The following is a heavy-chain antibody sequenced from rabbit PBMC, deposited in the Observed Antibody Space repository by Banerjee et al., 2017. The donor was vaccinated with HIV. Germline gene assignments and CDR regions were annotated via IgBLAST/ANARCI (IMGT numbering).Heavy chain of an antibody. V-gene: IGHV1S7*01. Sequence: QLEESAGGLVQPGGSLKLSCKASGFTLSSYYMNWVRQAPGKGLEWIGYIDPVFGITYYANWVNGRFSISRENAQNTVFLQVTSLTAADTATYFCARDGAGGSYFAWWGPGTLVTVS. CDR3: ARDGAGGSYFAW. CDR1: GFTLSSYY. CDR2: IDPVFGIT. J-gene: IGHJ6*01. D-gene: IGHD8-1*01.